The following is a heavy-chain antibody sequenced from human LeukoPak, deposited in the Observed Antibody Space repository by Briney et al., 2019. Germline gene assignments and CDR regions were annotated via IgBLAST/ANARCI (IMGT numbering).Heavy chain of an antibody. CDR2: ISYDGSNK. D-gene: IGHD3-10*01. J-gene: IGHJ4*02. CDR1: GFTFSSYA. Sequence: GGSLRLFCAASGFTFSSYAMHWVRQAPGKGLEWVAVISYDGSNKYYADSVKGRFTISRDNSKNTLYLQMNSLRAEDTAVYYCARGAMVRGVSYFVYWGQGTLVTVSS. CDR3: ARGAMVRGVSYFVY. V-gene: IGHV3-30*04.